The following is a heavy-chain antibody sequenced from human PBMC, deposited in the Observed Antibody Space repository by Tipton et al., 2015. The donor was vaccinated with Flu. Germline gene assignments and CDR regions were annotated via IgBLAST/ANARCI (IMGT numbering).Heavy chain of an antibody. CDR2: ISASGTT. D-gene: IGHD5-12*01. Sequence: TLFLTCTVSGSSINKSYWSWLRQPAGKGLEWIGRISASGTTNYNASLESRVTMSRDTSKNRFSLRLSSATAADTAVYYCARDLRGYSGYTGGDAFDMWGPGILVTVSS. V-gene: IGHV4-4*07. CDR3: ARDLRGYSGYTGGDAFDM. CDR1: GSSINKSY. J-gene: IGHJ3*02.